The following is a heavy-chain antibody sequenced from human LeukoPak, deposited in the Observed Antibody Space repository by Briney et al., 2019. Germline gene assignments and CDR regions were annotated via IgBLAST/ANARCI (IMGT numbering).Heavy chain of an antibody. CDR3: ARDPLPHAFDI. V-gene: IGHV3-30-3*01. Sequence: TGGSLRLSCAASGFTFSSYAMHWVRQAPGKGLEWVAVISYDGSNKYYADSVKGRFTISRDNSKNTLYLQMNSLRAEDTAVYYCARDPLPHAFDIWGQGTMVTVSS. CDR2: ISYDGSNK. J-gene: IGHJ3*02. CDR1: GFTFSSYA.